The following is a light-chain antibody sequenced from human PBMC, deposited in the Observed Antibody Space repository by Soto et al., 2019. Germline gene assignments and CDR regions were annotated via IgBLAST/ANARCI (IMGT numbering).Light chain of an antibody. J-gene: IGLJ1*01. Sequence: QSALTQPASVSGSPGQSITISCTGTSSDVGGYNYVSWYQQHPGKAPKLMIYEVSNRPSGVSNRFSGSKSGNTASLTISGLQAEDEADYYRSSYTSSSTVYVFGTGTKVTVL. CDR2: EVS. CDR3: SSYTSSSTVYV. V-gene: IGLV2-14*01. CDR1: SSDVGGYNY.